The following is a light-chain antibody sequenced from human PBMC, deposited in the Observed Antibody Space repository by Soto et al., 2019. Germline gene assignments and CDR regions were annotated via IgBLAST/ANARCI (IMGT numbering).Light chain of an antibody. V-gene: IGKV3-20*01. J-gene: IGKJ3*01. CDR3: QQYGSAPFT. CDR2: GAS. Sequence: EIVLTQSPGTLSFSPGERATLTCRASQSVSSSYLAWFQQKPGQAPRLLIYGASSRATVIPDRFSGSGSGTDFTLTSSRLEPEDFVVYYCQQYGSAPFTFGPGTKVDIK. CDR1: QSVSSSY.